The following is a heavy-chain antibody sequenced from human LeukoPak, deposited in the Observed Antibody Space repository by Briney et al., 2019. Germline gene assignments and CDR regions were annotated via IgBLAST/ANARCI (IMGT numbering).Heavy chain of an antibody. J-gene: IGHJ4*02. V-gene: IGHV3-9*01. CDR3: AKGDRPIAAAYDY. CDR1: GFTFDDYA. D-gene: IGHD6-13*01. Sequence: GGSLRLSCAASGFTFDDYAMHWVRQPPGKGLEWVSGISWNNGSIGYADSVKGRFSISRDNAKNTLYLQMSSLRPEDTAFYYCAKGDRPIAAAYDYWGQGTLVTVSS. CDR2: ISWNNGSI.